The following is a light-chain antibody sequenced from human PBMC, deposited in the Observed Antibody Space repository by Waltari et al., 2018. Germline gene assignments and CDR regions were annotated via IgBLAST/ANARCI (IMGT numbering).Light chain of an antibody. V-gene: IGKV1-9*01. J-gene: IGKJ2*01. Sequence: DIQLTQSPSFLSASVGDRVTITCRASQGINIYLAWYQKKPGKAPKLLIYAASTLQSGVPSRFSGSGSGTEFTLTISSLQPEDFATYYCQQLNSYPVTFGQGTKLEIK. CDR2: AAS. CDR3: QQLNSYPVT. CDR1: QGINIY.